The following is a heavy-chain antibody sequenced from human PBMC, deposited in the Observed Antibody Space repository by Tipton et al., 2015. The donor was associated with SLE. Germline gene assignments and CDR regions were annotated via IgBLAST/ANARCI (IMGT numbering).Heavy chain of an antibody. J-gene: IGHJ4*02. D-gene: IGHD2-21*02. CDR3: TGSDVDVTAVPAY. V-gene: IGHV3-7*01. CDR2: INHDGSET. CDR1: GFTLSSYW. Sequence: SLRLSCAASGFTLSSYWMSWVRQAPGKGLEWVANINHDGSETYYVDSVKGRFTISRDNAKNSLSLQMNSLRAEDTAVYYCTGSDVDVTAVPAYWGQGTLVTVSS.